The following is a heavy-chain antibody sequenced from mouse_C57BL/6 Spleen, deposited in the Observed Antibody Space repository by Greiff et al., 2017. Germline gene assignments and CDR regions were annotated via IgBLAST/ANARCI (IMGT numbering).Heavy chain of an antibody. CDR1: GYTFTSYW. D-gene: IGHD1-2*01. Sequence: QVQLQQPGAELVRPGASVKLSCKASGYTFTSYWMQWVKQRPGQGLEWIGEIYPSDSDTNYNQKFKGKATLTVDTSSITAYMQLSSLTSEDSAVYYCARSGSQIGYGWYLDYEGRGTGPTVTASS. V-gene: IGHV1-50*01. CDR2: IYPSDSDT. J-gene: IGHJ1*03. CDR3: ARSGSQIGYGWYLDYEG.